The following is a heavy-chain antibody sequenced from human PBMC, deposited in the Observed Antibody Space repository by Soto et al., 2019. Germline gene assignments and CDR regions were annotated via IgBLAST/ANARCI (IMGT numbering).Heavy chain of an antibody. V-gene: IGHV3-30*18. CDR2: ISYDRSNK. Sequence: GGSLRLSCAASGFTFSSYAMHWVRQAPGKGLEWVALISYDRSNKYYADSVKGRFTISRDNSKNTLYLQMNSLRAENTAVYYCAKIESRFFYDSTGYSPFDYWGQGTLVTVSS. CDR3: AKIESRFFYDSTGYSPFDY. D-gene: IGHD3-22*01. CDR1: GFTFSSYA. J-gene: IGHJ4*02.